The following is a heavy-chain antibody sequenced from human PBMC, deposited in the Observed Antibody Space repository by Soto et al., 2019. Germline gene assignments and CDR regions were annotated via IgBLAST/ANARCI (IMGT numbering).Heavy chain of an antibody. D-gene: IGHD3-16*02. V-gene: IGHV3-21*01. J-gene: IGHJ4*02. CDR2: ISSSSSYI. CDR3: ARDRWDYVWGSYRYTFGY. Sequence: GGSLRLSCAASGFTFSSYSMNWVRQAPGKGLEWVSSISSSSSYIYYADSVKGRFTISRDNAKTSLYLQMNSLRAEDTAVYYCARDRWDYVWGSYRYTFGYWGQGTLATVSP. CDR1: GFTFSSYS.